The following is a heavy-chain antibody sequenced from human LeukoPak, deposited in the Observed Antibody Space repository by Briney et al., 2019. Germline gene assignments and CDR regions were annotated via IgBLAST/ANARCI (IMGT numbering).Heavy chain of an antibody. CDR3: ARNGQQLDPDAFDI. CDR2: IYYSGST. D-gene: IGHD6-13*01. V-gene: IGHV4-59*08. Sequence: PSETLSLTCTVSGGSISSYYWSWIRQPPGKGLEWIGYIYYSGSTNCNPSLKSRVTISVDTSKNQFSLKLSSVTAADTAVYYCARNGQQLDPDAFDIWGQGTMVTVSS. CDR1: GGSISSYY. J-gene: IGHJ3*02.